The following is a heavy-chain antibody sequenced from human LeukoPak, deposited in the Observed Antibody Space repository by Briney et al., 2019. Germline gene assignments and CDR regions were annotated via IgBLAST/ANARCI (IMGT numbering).Heavy chain of an antibody. J-gene: IGHJ3*02. D-gene: IGHD3-22*01. V-gene: IGHV1-2*02. CDR2: ISPKTGVT. Sequence: AASVQVSRKASGYTFTDYYMHWVRQAPGQGLEWMGWISPKTGVTHFVQNFQGRVTMTRDTSITTAYMELSSLRSDDTAVYYCARELEYSDSARDDAFDIWGQGTMVTVSS. CDR1: GYTFTDYY. CDR3: ARELEYSDSARDDAFDI.